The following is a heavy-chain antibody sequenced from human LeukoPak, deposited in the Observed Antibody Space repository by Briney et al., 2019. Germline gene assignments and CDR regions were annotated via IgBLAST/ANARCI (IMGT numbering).Heavy chain of an antibody. Sequence: SETLSLTCAVYGGSFSGYYWSWIRQPPGKGREWMGEINHSGSTNYNPSLKRRVTISLDTSKNQFSLKLSSVTAADTAVYYCARGGDGYNWGYFDYWGQGTLVTVSS. CDR1: GGSFSGYY. CDR3: ARGGDGYNWGYFDY. D-gene: IGHD5-24*01. J-gene: IGHJ4*02. CDR2: INHSGST. V-gene: IGHV4-34*01.